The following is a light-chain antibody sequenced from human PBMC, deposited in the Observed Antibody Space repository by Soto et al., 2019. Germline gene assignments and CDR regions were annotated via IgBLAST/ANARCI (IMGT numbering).Light chain of an antibody. J-gene: IGKJ4*01. CDR3: QQYDQLPIT. CDR1: QDISKY. V-gene: IGKV1-33*01. CDR2: DVF. Sequence: IQMTQSASSLPASVGDTVTISCQASQDISKYLNWFQQKPGKAPKLLIYDVFNVETGVPSRFSGRGSGTDFTLIISNLQPEDFATYYCQQYDQLPITFGGGTKV.